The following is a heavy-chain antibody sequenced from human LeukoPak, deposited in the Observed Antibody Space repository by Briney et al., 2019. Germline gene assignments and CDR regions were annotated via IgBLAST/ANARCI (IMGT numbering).Heavy chain of an antibody. CDR2: INSEASDT. D-gene: IGHD2-2*01. Sequence: GGSLRLSCAASGFTFSKHWMHWVRQAPGKGLVWISRINSEASDTNYADVVKGLFTISRDNAKNPVFLQINSLRDEETAVYYCARIGSSTDFLIPDWGQGTLVTVSS. J-gene: IGHJ4*02. CDR1: GFTFSKHW. V-gene: IGHV3-74*01. CDR3: ARIGSSTDFLIPD.